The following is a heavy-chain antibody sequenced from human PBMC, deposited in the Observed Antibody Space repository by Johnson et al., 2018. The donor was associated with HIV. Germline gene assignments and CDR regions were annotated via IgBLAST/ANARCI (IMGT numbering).Heavy chain of an antibody. CDR2: ISGGST. Sequence: VQLVESGGGLVRPGGSLRLSCVASGFNFIDYAMIWVRQAPGKGLEWVSFISGGSTYYADSVKGRFTISRDNSKNTLYLQMNSLRAEDTAVYYCARALTTDAFDIWGQGTMVTVSS. V-gene: IGHV3-23*04. CDR1: GFNFIDYA. CDR3: ARALTTDAFDI. J-gene: IGHJ3*02. D-gene: IGHD4-17*01.